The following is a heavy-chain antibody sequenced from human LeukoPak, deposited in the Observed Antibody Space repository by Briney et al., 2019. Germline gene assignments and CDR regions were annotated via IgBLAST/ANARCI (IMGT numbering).Heavy chain of an antibody. CDR2: IYQGGST. J-gene: IGHJ4*02. CDR3: ARHDQVGGCPFDC. V-gene: IGHV4-4*02. D-gene: IGHD3-10*01. CDR1: GASISSGNW. Sequence: PSGTLSLTCAVSGASISSGNWWSWVRQPPGKGLEWIGEIYQGGSTNSNPSLKSRVTVSLDKSKNQFSLKLSSVTAADTAVYYCARHDQVGGCPFDCWGQGTLVTVSS.